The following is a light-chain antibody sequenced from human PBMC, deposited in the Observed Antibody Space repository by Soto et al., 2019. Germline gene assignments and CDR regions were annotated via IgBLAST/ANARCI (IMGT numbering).Light chain of an antibody. CDR1: QSVSSSY. J-gene: IGKJ2*01. Sequence: EIVLTQSPGTLSLSPGERATLSCRASQSVSSSYLAWYQQKPSQAPRLLIYGASNRATGIPDRFSGSGSGTDFTLTISRLEPEDFAIYYCQQYGSSPPYTFGQGTKLEIK. CDR2: GAS. V-gene: IGKV3-20*01. CDR3: QQYGSSPPYT.